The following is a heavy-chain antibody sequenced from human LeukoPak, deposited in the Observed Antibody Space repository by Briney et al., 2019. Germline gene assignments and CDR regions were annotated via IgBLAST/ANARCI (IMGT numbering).Heavy chain of an antibody. Sequence: SETLSLTCTVSGGSISSSSYYWGWIRQPPGKGLEWIGSIYYSGSTYYNPSLKSRVTISVDTSKNQFSLKLSSVTAADTAVYYCASSFFSYGYYYMDVWGKGTTVTVSS. CDR1: GGSISSSSYY. D-gene: IGHD2-15*01. CDR2: IYYSGST. J-gene: IGHJ6*03. CDR3: ASSFFSYGYYYMDV. V-gene: IGHV4-39*07.